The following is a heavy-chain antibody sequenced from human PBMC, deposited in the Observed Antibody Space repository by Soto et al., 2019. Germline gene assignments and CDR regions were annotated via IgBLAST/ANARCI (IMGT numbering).Heavy chain of an antibody. Sequence: EVQLVESGGGLVQPGGSLRLSCAASGFTFSSYWMHWVRQAPGKGLVWVSRINSDGSSTSYADSVKGRFTIPRDNAKNTLYLQMNSLRAEDTAVYYCARDHPTGGAFDIWGQGTMVTVSS. D-gene: IGHD4-17*01. V-gene: IGHV3-74*01. CDR2: INSDGSST. CDR1: GFTFSSYW. J-gene: IGHJ3*02. CDR3: ARDHPTGGAFDI.